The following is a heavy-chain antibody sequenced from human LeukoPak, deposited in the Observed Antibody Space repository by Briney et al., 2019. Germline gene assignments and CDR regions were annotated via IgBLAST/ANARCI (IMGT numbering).Heavy chain of an antibody. J-gene: IGHJ3*02. V-gene: IGHV4-59*11. D-gene: IGHD4-17*01. CDR2: ISYIGST. CDR3: ARDLVTVTKGFDI. Sequence: SETLSLTCAVSDDSFSSHYWTWIRQPPGKGLGWIGYISYIGSTNYNPSLKSRVTISIDTSKNQFSLKLSSVTAADTAVYYCARDLVTVTKGFDIWGQGTMVSVSS. CDR1: DDSFSSHY.